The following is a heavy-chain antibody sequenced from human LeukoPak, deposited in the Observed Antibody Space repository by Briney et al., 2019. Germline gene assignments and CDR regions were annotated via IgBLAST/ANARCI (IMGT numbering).Heavy chain of an antibody. CDR1: GGSFSGYY. CDR3: ARGSGTAAGV. D-gene: IGHD6-13*01. CDR2: INHSGST. V-gene: IGHV4-34*01. Sequence: SETLSLTCTVYGGSFSGYYWSWIRQPPGKGLEWIGEINHSGSTNYNPSLKSRVTISVDTSKNQFSLKLSSVTAADTAVYYCARGSGTAAGVWGQGTLVTVSS. J-gene: IGHJ4*02.